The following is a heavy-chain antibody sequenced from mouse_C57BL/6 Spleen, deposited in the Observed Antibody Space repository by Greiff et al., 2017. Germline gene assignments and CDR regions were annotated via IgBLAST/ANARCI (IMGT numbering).Heavy chain of an antibody. CDR2: ISYDGSN. CDR1: GYSITSGYY. V-gene: IGHV3-6*01. Sequence: EVHLVESGPGLVKPSQSLSLTCSVTGYSITSGYYWNWIRQFPGNKLEWMGYISYDGSNNYNPSLKNRISITRDPSKNQFFLKLNSVTTEDTATYYCARDAYGLDYWGQGTTLTVSS. CDR3: ARDAYGLDY. J-gene: IGHJ2*01. D-gene: IGHD1-1*02.